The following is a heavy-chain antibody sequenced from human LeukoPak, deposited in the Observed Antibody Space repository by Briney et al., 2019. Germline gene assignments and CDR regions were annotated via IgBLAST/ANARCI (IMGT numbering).Heavy chain of an antibody. CDR3: ARGLLVSSSWVGAFDI. V-gene: IGHV6-1*01. J-gene: IGHJ3*02. D-gene: IGHD6-13*01. CDR2: TYYRSKWYN. Sequence: NPSQTLSLTCAISGDSVSSNSAASNWIRQSPSRGLEWLGRTYYRSKWYNDYAVSVKSRITINPDTSKNQFSLQLNSVTPEDAAVYYCARGLLVSSSWVGAFDIWGQGTMVTVSS. CDR1: GDSVSSNSAA.